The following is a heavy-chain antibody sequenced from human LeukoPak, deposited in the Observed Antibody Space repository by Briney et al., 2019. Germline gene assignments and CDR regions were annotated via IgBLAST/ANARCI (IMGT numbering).Heavy chain of an antibody. CDR3: ASSRFSEWFGTMDV. J-gene: IGHJ6*03. CDR2: MSPKSANT. V-gene: IGHV1-8*03. CDR1: GYTFTSYD. Sequence: ASVKVSCKASGYTFTSYDINWVRQASGQGLEWMGWMSPKSANTGYAQKFQGRVTITRDTSISTAYMELSSLTSEDTAVYYCASSRFSEWFGTMDVWGKGTSVTVSS. D-gene: IGHD3-3*01.